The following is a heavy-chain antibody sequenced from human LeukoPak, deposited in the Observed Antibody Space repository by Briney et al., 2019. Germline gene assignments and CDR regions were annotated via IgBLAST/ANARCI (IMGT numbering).Heavy chain of an antibody. V-gene: IGHV1-69*04. CDR2: IIPILGIA. J-gene: IGHJ4*02. CDR1: GGTFSSYA. Sequence: GASVKVSCKASGGTFSSYAISWVRQAPGQGVEWMGRIIPILGIANYAQKFQGRVTITADKSTSTAYMELSSLRSEDTAVYYCARDYSVDTAMVPDYWGQGTLVTVSS. D-gene: IGHD5-18*01. CDR3: ARDYSVDTAMVPDY.